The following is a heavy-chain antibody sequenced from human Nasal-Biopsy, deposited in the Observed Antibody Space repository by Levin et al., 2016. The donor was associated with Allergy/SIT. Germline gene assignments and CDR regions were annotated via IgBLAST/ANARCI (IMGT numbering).Heavy chain of an antibody. D-gene: IGHD5-12*01. V-gene: IGHV4-59*01. CDR1: GGSISTFY. CDR2: IYYSGNT. J-gene: IGHJ5*02. CDR3: ARGYSRNYGRFDP. Sequence: SETLSLTCTVSGGSISTFYWSWIRQPPGKGLEWIGNIYYSGNTNYNPSLKSRVTISVDTSKNQFSLKLSSVTAADTALYYCARGYSRNYGRFDPWGRGTLVTVSS.